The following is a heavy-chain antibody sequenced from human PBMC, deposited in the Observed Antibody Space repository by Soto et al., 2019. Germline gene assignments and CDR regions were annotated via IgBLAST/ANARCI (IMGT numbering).Heavy chain of an antibody. D-gene: IGHD6-13*01. CDR1: GYTFTSYD. CDR2: MNPNSGNT. Sequence: ASVKVSCKASGYTFTSYDINWVRQATGQGLEWMGWMNPNSGNTGYAQKFQGRVTMTRNTSISTAYMELTSVTAADTAVYYCARFGAAAAHDDNWGRGVLVTVSS. CDR3: ARFGAAAAHDDN. V-gene: IGHV1-8*01. J-gene: IGHJ4*01.